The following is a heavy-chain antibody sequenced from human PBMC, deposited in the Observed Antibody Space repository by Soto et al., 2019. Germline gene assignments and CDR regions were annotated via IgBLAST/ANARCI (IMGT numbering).Heavy chain of an antibody. D-gene: IGHD2-21*02. J-gene: IGHJ4*02. V-gene: IGHV4-39*01. Sequence: XGKGLEWIGSIYYSGSTYNHPSLRSRVSTFIDTSKDQFSLKLKSVTAADTALYFCARQRTSVVTQAYFDVWGPGSLVTVS. CDR3: ARQRTSVVTQAYFDV. CDR2: IYYSGST.